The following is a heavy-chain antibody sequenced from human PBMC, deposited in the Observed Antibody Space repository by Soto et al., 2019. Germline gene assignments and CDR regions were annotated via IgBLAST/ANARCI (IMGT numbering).Heavy chain of an antibody. D-gene: IGHD6-13*01. J-gene: IGHJ6*02. Sequence: EEQLLESGGGLVQPGGSLRLSCAASGFNFSNYAMNWVRQAPGKGLEWVSGIVDTGGRTFYADYVKGRFTISRENSKNTLNLQMSSLRVEDTAVYYCAPVPAATSYYGTDVWGQGTTVTVSS. CDR2: IVDTGGRT. CDR3: APVPAATSYYGTDV. CDR1: GFNFSNYA. V-gene: IGHV3-23*01.